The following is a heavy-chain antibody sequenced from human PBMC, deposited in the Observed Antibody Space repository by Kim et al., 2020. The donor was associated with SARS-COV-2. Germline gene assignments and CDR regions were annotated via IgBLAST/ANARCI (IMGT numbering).Heavy chain of an antibody. CDR1: GGSISSSSYY. Sequence: SETLSLTCTVSGGSISSSSYYWGWIRQPPGKGLEWIGSIYYSGSTYYNPSLKSRVTISVDTSKNQFSLKLSSVTAADTAVYYCARTQQQLRFDLWGRGTLVTVSS. D-gene: IGHD6-13*01. CDR3: ARTQQQLRFDL. V-gene: IGHV4-39*07. J-gene: IGHJ2*01. CDR2: IYYSGST.